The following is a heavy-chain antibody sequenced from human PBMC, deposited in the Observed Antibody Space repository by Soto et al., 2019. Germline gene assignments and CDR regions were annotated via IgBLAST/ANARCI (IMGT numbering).Heavy chain of an antibody. CDR3: AREVPWNYFDY. J-gene: IGHJ4*02. CDR2: ISSSSSTI. Sequence: GSLRLSCAASGFSFSSYSMNWVRQAPGKGLEWVSYISSSSSTIYYADSVKGRFTISRDNAKNSLYLQMNSLRAEDTAVYYCAREVPWNYFDYWGQGTLVTVSS. CDR1: GFSFSSYS. V-gene: IGHV3-48*01. D-gene: IGHD1-1*01.